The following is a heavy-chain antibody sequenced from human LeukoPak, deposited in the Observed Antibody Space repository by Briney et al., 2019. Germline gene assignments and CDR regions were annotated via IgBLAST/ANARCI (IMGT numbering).Heavy chain of an antibody. CDR3: ARVEMATMVHY. J-gene: IGHJ4*02. V-gene: IGHV1-46*01. Sequence: ASVKVSCKASGYTFTSYYMHWVRQAPGQGLEWMGIINPSGGSTSYAQKFQGRVTITRDTSTSTVYMQLSSLRSEDTAVYYCARVEMATMVHYWGQGTLVTVSS. CDR2: INPSGGST. D-gene: IGHD5-24*01. CDR1: GYTFTSYY.